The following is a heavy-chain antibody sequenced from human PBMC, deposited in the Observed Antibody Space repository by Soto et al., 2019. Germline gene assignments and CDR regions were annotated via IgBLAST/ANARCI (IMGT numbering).Heavy chain of an antibody. CDR3: ARGASEGLELERSVFDY. CDR1: GGTFSSYA. J-gene: IGHJ4*02. CDR2: IIPIFGTA. Sequence: VQLLESGAEVKQPGSSVKVSCKASGGTFSSYAISWVRQAPGQGLEWMGGIIPIFGTANYAQKFQGRVTITADESTSTAYMELSSLRSEDTAVYYCARGASEGLELERSVFDYWGQGTLVTVSS. D-gene: IGHD1-1*01. V-gene: IGHV1-69*01.